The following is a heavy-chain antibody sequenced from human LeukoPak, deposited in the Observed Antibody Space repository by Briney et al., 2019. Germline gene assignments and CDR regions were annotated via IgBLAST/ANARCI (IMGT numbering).Heavy chain of an antibody. D-gene: IGHD1-1*01. CDR2: IYYSGSP. V-gene: IGHV4-39*01. J-gene: IGHJ4*02. CDR3: ATWRTAKTGFDY. Sequence: SETLSLTCTVSGGSISNNNYYWAWIRQPPGKGLECIGSIYYSGSPYYNSSLKSRVTISVDTSKNQFSLRLSSVTAADTAVYYCATWRTAKTGFDYWGQGTLVTVSS. CDR1: GGSISNNNYY.